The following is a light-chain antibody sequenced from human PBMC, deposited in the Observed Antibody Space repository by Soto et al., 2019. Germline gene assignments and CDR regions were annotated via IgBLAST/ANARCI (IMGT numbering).Light chain of an antibody. CDR1: QSVSSY. Sequence: EIVLTQSPATLSLSPGERATLSCRASQSVSSYLAWYQQKPGQAPRLHIYDASNRATGITARFSGSGSGTDFTLTISSREPEDFEVYYCQQRSNWLTVGGGTKVEIK. CDR3: QQRSNWLT. CDR2: DAS. V-gene: IGKV3-11*01. J-gene: IGKJ4*01.